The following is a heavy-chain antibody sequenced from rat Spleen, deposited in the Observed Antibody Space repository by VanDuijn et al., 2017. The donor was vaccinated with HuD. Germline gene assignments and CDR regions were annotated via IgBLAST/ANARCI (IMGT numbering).Heavy chain of an antibody. V-gene: IGHV5-27*01. CDR3: STAGSGLDYYYAGGFDY. D-gene: IGHD1-6*01. Sequence: EVQLVESGGGLVQPGRSLKLSCAASGFTFSNYYMAWVRQAPTKGLEWVAYISTGGVNTYYRDSVKGRFTVSRDNAKSTLNLQMESLRSEDTATYYCSTAGSGLDYYYAGGFDYWGQGVMVTVSS. CDR2: ISTGGVNT. J-gene: IGHJ2*01. CDR1: GFTFSNYY.